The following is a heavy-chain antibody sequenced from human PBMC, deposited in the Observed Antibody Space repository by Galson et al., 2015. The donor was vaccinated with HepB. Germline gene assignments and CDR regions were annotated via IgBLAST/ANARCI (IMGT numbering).Heavy chain of an antibody. V-gene: IGHV3-23*01. CDR1: GFTFSSYA. D-gene: IGHD3-16*02. CDR3: AKAYDYVWGSYRWGWFDP. Sequence: SLRLSCAASGFTFSSYAMSWVRQAPGKGLEWVSAISGSGGSTYYADSVKGRFTISRDNSKNTLYLRMNSLRAEDTAVYYCAKAYDYVWGSYRWGWFDPWGQGTLVTVSS. CDR2: ISGSGGST. J-gene: IGHJ5*02.